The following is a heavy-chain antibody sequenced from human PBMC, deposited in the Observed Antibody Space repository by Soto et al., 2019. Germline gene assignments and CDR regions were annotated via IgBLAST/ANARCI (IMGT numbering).Heavy chain of an antibody. CDR3: ARHPERIAQIGWFYP. D-gene: IGHD6-13*01. Sequence: GGSLRLSCAASGFTFSSYSMNWVRQAPGKGLEWVSYISSSSSTIYYADSVKGRFTISRDNAKNSLYLQMNGLRAEDTAVYYCARHPERIAQIGWFYPWGQGTLLTVSS. CDR2: ISSSSSTI. V-gene: IGHV3-48*01. CDR1: GFTFSSYS. J-gene: IGHJ5*02.